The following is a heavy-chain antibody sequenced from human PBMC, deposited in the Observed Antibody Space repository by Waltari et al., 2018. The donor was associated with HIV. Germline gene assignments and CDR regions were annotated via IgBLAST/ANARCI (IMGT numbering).Heavy chain of an antibody. CDR1: GFPFSSYA. J-gene: IGHJ6*02. Sequence: QVQVVESGGAVVQPGRSLRLSCAASGFPFSSYAMHWVRQAPGKGLVLVAVISYNETNEFYGDSVKGRFTISRDNSKNTLYLQMNSLRAEDTAVYYCARIGTYYDMDVWGQGTTVTVSS. CDR2: ISYNETNE. CDR3: ARIGTYYDMDV. V-gene: IGHV3-30-3*01. D-gene: IGHD1-1*01.